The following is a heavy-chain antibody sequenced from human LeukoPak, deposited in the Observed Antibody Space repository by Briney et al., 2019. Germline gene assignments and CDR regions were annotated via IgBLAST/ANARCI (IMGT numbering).Heavy chain of an antibody. V-gene: IGHV3-21*06. CDR3: AREMDTAMVVDY. Sequence: PGGSLRLSCAASGFTFSSYSMNWVRQAPGKGLEWVSSISSISSYIYYAYSVKGRFTISREKAKTSLYLQMNSLRAEHTAVYYCAREMDTAMVVDYWGQGTLVTVSS. D-gene: IGHD5-18*01. CDR2: ISSISSYI. J-gene: IGHJ4*02. CDR1: GFTFSSYS.